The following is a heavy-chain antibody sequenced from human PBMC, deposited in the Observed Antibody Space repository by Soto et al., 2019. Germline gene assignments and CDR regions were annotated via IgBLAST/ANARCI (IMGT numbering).Heavy chain of an antibody. CDR1: GYSFAGYW. CDR2: IDPSDSQT. CDR3: TTDQMVVDENGWSDP. D-gene: IGHD2-15*01. Sequence: GESLKISCKGSGYSFAGYWITWVRQKPGKGLEWMGRIDPSDSQTYYSPSFRGHVTISATKSITTVYMQMSSLKTEDTAVYYCTTDQMVVDENGWSDPWGQGTLVTVSS. V-gene: IGHV5-10-1*01. J-gene: IGHJ5*02.